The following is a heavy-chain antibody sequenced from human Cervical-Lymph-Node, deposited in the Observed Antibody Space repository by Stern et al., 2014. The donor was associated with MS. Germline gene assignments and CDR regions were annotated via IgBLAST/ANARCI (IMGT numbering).Heavy chain of an antibody. V-gene: IGHV1-8*01. CDR3: ARGPSP. J-gene: IGHJ4*02. CDR1: GYIFPSYD. Sequence: EQLVESGAEVTKPGASVKVSCKASGYIFPSYDINWVRQATGPGLEWMGWMNPNSCNTVYAQKFQGRVTMTRNTSISTAYMELSSLRSEDTAVYCARGPSPWGQGTLVTVSS. CDR2: MNPNSCNT.